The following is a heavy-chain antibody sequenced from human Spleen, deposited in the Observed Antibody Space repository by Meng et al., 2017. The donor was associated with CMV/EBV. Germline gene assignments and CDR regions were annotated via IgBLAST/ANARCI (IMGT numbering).Heavy chain of an antibody. D-gene: IGHD5-24*01. V-gene: IGHV3-74*01. CDR3: ARDWGYRSFDS. Sequence: SGAASGFTFSSYGRHWVRQAPGKGRGWVSRINRDGSRKSYADSVKGRFTISRDNAKNSLYLQMNSLRAEDTAVYYCARDWGYRSFDSWGQGTLVTVSS. J-gene: IGHJ4*02. CDR1: GFTFSSYG. CDR2: INRDGSRK.